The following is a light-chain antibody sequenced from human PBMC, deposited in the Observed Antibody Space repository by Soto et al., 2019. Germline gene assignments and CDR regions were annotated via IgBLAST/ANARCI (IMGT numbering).Light chain of an antibody. J-gene: IGKJ1*01. CDR1: QTIRNW. CDR2: KAS. Sequence: DIQMTQSPSSLSASVGDRVTITCRASQTIRNWLAWYQQKPGKAPKVIIYKASSLESGVPSRFSGSGSGTEFTLTISNLQPDDFATYYCQQYNSDWWTFGQGTKVDIK. CDR3: QQYNSDWWT. V-gene: IGKV1-5*03.